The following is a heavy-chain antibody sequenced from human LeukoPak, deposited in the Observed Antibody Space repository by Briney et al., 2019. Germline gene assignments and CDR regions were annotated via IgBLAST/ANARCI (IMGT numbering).Heavy chain of an antibody. Sequence: PGGSLTLSCAAYGFTFTTYVISWVRQAPGKGLEWVSGISGSGGNTFYADSVKGRFTISRDNSKSTVYLQMNSLRAEDTAVYYCAKDHPHYYASSAYFLIDSWGQGTLVTVSS. D-gene: IGHD3-22*01. CDR2: ISGSGGNT. J-gene: IGHJ4*02. CDR1: GFTFTTYV. CDR3: AKDHPHYYASSAYFLIDS. V-gene: IGHV3-23*01.